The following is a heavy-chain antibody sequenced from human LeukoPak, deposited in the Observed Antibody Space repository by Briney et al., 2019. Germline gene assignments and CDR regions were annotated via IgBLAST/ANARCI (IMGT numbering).Heavy chain of an antibody. D-gene: IGHD5-12*01. CDR3: ARDALTSTGGFFDP. Sequence: SETLSLTCAVSGGSISRTTYYWGWIRQPPGKGLEWIGSIYQSGSTYYNPSLKSRVTISVDTSKNYFSLKLMSMSAADTAVYYCARDALTSTGGFFDPWGQGTLVTVSS. CDR2: IYQSGST. CDR1: GGSISRTTYY. J-gene: IGHJ5*02. V-gene: IGHV4-39*02.